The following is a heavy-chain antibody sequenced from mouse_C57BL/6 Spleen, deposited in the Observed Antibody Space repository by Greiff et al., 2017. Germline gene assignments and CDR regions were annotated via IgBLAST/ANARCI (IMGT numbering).Heavy chain of an antibody. CDR3: GITSVEAMDY. CDR1: GYTFTDYN. J-gene: IGHJ4*01. D-gene: IGHD1-1*01. CDR2: INPNNGGT. V-gene: IGHV1-18*01. Sequence: EVQLQQSGPELVKPGASVKIPCKASGYTFTDYNMDWVKQSHGKSLEWIGDINPNNGGTIYTQKFKGKATLTVAKSSSTAYMQLRSLTSADTTVYYCGITSVEAMDYWGQGTSVTVSS.